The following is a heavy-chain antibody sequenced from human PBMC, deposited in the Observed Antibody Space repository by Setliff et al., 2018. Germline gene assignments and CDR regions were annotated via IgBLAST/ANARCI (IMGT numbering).Heavy chain of an antibody. J-gene: IGHJ3*01. CDR2: ISSYNDVA. CDR1: GHIFSSYG. CDR3: AISTLSICSGGSCPNAFDL. V-gene: IGHV1-18*01. D-gene: IGHD2-15*01. Sequence: GASVKVSCKTSGHIFSSYGITWVRQAPGQGLEWMGWISSYNDVANYAQSFQGRVTMTKDTSARAAYMELTSLRSDDTAMYFCAISTLSICSGGSCPNAFDLWGQGTMVTVSS.